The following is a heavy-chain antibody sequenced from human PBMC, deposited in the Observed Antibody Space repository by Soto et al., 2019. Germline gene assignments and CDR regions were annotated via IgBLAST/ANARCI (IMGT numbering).Heavy chain of an antibody. CDR3: ARDEASEEYYFDY. Sequence: GASVKVSCKASGYTFTGYYMHWVRQAPGQGLEWMGWINPNSGGTNYAQKFQGWVTMTRDTSVSTAYMELSRPRSDDTAVYYCARDEASEEYYFDYWGQGTLVTVSS. CDR2: INPNSGGT. J-gene: IGHJ4*02. D-gene: IGHD2-2*01. V-gene: IGHV1-2*04. CDR1: GYTFTGYY.